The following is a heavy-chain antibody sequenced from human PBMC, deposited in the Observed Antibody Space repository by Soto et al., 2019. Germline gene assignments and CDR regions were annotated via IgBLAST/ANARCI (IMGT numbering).Heavy chain of an antibody. Sequence: ASVKVSCKASGYTFTSYGISWVRQAPGQGLEWMGWISAYNGNTNYAQKLQGRVTMTTDTSTSTAYMELRSLRSDDTAVYYCARDSDIVVVPAAIQNWFDPWGQGTLVTVSS. V-gene: IGHV1-18*01. J-gene: IGHJ5*02. CDR3: ARDSDIVVVPAAIQNWFDP. CDR1: GYTFTSYG. CDR2: ISAYNGNT. D-gene: IGHD2-2*01.